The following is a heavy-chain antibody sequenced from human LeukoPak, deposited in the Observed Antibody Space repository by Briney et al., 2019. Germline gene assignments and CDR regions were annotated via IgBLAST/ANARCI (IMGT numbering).Heavy chain of an antibody. CDR1: GFTFSSYA. D-gene: IGHD3-10*01. CDR2: ISYDGSNK. J-gene: IGHJ4*02. V-gene: IGHV3-30*04. CDR3: AVNIWFGDPNDY. Sequence: GGSLRLSCAASGFTFSSYAMHWVRQAPGKGLEWVAVISYDGSNKYYADSVKGRFTISSDNSKNTLYLQMNSLRAEDTAVYYCAVNIWFGDPNDYWGQGTLVTVSS.